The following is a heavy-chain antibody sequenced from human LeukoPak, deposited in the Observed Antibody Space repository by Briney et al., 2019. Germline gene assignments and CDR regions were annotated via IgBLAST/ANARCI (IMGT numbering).Heavy chain of an antibody. CDR3: ARGSHSAYDFWSGYYFSYYYYYMDV. CDR1: GYTFTSYD. Sequence: ASVKVSCKASGYTFTSYDINWVRQATGQGLEWMGWMNPNSGNTGYAQKFQGRVTMTRNTSISTAYMELSSLRSEDTAVYYCARGSHSAYDFWSGYYFSYYYYYMDVWGKGPRSPSP. D-gene: IGHD3-3*01. CDR2: MNPNSGNT. J-gene: IGHJ6*03. V-gene: IGHV1-8*01.